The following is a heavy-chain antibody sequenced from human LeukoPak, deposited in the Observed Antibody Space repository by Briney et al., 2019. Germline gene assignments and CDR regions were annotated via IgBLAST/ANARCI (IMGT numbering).Heavy chain of an antibody. CDR3: AKTKITLILVANPLSGAFDM. CDR2: INPNGDRT. J-gene: IGHJ3*02. D-gene: IGHD3-22*01. Sequence: GGSLRLSCAASGIIFGSHGMAWVRQAPGKGLEWVSSINPNGDRTFHADFVMGRFTISRDNSKNTLYLEMNSLRVDDTAVYYCAKTKITLILVANPLSGAFDMWGQGTPVTVSS. CDR1: GIIFGSHG. V-gene: IGHV3-23*01.